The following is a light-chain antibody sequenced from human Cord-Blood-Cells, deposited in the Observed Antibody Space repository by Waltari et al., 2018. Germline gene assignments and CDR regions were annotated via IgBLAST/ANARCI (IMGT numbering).Light chain of an antibody. CDR1: SSDVGCYNL. Sequence: QSALTQPASVSGSPGQSNTISCTGTSSDVGCYNLFSWYPQPPGKAPKRMIYEGSKRPSGVSNRFSGSKSGNTASLTISGLQAEDEADYYCCSYAGSSTWVFGGGTKLTVL. J-gene: IGLJ3*02. V-gene: IGLV2-23*01. CDR3: CSYAGSSTWV. CDR2: EGS.